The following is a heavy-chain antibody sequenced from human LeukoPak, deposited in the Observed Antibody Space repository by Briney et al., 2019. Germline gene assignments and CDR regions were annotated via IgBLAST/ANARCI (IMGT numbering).Heavy chain of an antibody. CDR3: ARGTYYYEF. CDR1: KFTFSDYW. V-gene: IGHV3-7*04. J-gene: IGHJ4*02. D-gene: IGHD3-22*01. CDR2: MNQLGNEK. Sequence: GGSLRLSCAASKFTFSDYWMTWVRQAPGKGPEWVAYMNQLGNEKKYLDSVKGRFTISRDNAKYSLYLQMTSLRVDDPAVYYCARGTYYYEFWGQGTLVTVSS.